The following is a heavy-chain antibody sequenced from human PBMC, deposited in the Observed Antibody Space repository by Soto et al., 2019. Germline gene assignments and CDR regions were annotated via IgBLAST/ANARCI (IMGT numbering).Heavy chain of an antibody. CDR2: IIPIFGTA. CDR1: GDTFGSYG. CDR3: ARDFGSGSWRFDP. D-gene: IGHD3-22*01. Sequence: GASVKVSCKASGDTFGSYGISWVRQAPGQGLEWMGGIIPIFGTANYAQKFQGRVTITADESTSTAYMELSSLRSEDTAVYYCARDFGSGSWRFDPWGQGTLVTVSS. J-gene: IGHJ5*02. V-gene: IGHV1-69*13.